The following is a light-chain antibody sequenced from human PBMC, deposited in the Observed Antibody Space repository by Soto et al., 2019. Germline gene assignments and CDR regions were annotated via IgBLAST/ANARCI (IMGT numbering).Light chain of an antibody. Sequence: QSALIQPPSASGTPGQRVTISCSGSSSNIGSNYVYWFQQLPGAAPKLLIYRNNQRPSGVPDRFSGSKSGTSASLVISGLRSEDEADFYCATWEDNLTARVFGGGTKLTVL. CDR3: ATWEDNLTARV. CDR2: RNN. V-gene: IGLV1-47*01. CDR1: SSNIGSNY. J-gene: IGLJ3*02.